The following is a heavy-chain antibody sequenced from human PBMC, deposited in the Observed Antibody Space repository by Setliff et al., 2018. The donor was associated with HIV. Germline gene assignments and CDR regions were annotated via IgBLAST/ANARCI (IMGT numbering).Heavy chain of an antibody. D-gene: IGHD5-18*01. CDR1: GGSFGVYR. CDR3: TREYSFGCFHY. J-gene: IGHJ4*02. CDR2: IYTSGST. Sequence: SETLSLTCTISGGSFGVYRWSWIRQSAGRGLEWIGRIYTSGSTIYNPSLKSRVTISLDTSKNQFSPKLSSVTAADTAVYYCTREYSFGCFHYWGQGTLVTVSS. V-gene: IGHV4-4*07.